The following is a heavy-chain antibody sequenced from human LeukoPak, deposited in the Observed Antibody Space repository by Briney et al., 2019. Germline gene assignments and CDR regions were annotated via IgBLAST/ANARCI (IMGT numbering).Heavy chain of an antibody. CDR2: ISRSSSTI. J-gene: IGHJ4*02. V-gene: IGHV3-48*01. CDR3: ARGQDGYSSDY. D-gene: IGHD6-13*01. CDR1: GFTFSSYS. Sequence: GGSLRLSCAASGFTFSSYSMTWVRQAPGKGLEWVSHISRSSSTIYYADSVKGRFTISRDNAKKSLYLQMNSLRAEDTAVYYCARGQDGYSSDYWGQGTLVTVSS.